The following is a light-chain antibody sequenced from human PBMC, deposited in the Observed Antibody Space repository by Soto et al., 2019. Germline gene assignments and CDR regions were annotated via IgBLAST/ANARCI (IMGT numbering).Light chain of an antibody. CDR1: SSNIGSNY. CDR3: AAWDDSLSGPVV. Sequence: QSVLTQPPSASGTPGQRVTISCSGSSSNIGSNYVYWYQQLPGTAPKLLIYGNNHRPSGVPDRFSGSKAGTSASLAISGLRSEEEADDYCAAWDDSLSGPVVFGGGTKLTV. V-gene: IGLV1-47*01. CDR2: GNN. J-gene: IGLJ2*01.